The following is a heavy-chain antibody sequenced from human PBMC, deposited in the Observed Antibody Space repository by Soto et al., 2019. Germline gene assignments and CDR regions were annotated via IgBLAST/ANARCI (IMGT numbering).Heavy chain of an antibody. D-gene: IGHD2-15*01. CDR1: GFTFSSYA. V-gene: IGHV3-23*01. CDR3: ASSPIVVVVAATPWFDP. Sequence: LRLSCAASGFTFSSYAMSWVRQAPGKGLEWVSAISGSGGSTYYADSVKGRFTISRDNSKNTLYLQMNSLRAEDTAVYYCASSPIVVVVAATPWFDPWGQGTLVPVS. J-gene: IGHJ5*02. CDR2: ISGSGGST.